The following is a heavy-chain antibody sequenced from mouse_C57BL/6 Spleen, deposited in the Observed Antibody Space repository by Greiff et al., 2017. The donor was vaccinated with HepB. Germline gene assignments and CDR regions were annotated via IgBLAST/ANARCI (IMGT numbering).Heavy chain of an antibody. Sequence: QVQLQQSGPELVKPGASVKLSCKASGYTFTSYDINWVKQRPGQGLEWIGWIYPRDGSTKYNEKFKGKATLTVDTSSSTAYMELHSLTSEDSAVYFCARPYYYYGSSWYFDVWGTGTTVTVSS. D-gene: IGHD1-1*01. J-gene: IGHJ1*03. CDR1: GYTFTSYD. V-gene: IGHV1-85*01. CDR2: IYPRDGST. CDR3: ARPYYYYGSSWYFDV.